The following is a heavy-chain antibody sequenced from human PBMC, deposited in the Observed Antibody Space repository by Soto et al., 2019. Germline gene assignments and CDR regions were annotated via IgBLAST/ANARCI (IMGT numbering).Heavy chain of an antibody. V-gene: IGHV2-5*02. Sequence: QITLDESGPTLVKPTQTLTLTCTFSGFSFTTSQVGVGWIRQPPGKAQEWLGLISWDDYKRYSPSLRSRLTITKDTSKNQVVLTMTNMDPMDTATYYCAHRPGGYMSGWDNGYFDYWGRGALVTVSS. J-gene: IGHJ4*02. D-gene: IGHD6-19*01. CDR2: ISWDDYK. CDR3: AHRPGGYMSGWDNGYFDY. CDR1: GFSFTTSQVG.